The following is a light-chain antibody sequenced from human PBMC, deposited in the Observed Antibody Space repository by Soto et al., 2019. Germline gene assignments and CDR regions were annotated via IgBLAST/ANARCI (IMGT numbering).Light chain of an antibody. J-gene: IGKJ1*01. V-gene: IGKV1-9*01. CDR3: QQLKSSPLT. Sequence: DIQLTQSPSFLSASGGDRVTITCRASQGISSALAWYQQKPGKAPKLLIYAASTLQTGVPSRFSGSTSGTEFTLTTSSLQPEAFATYYCQQLKSSPLTFGQGTKVEIK. CDR2: AAS. CDR1: QGISSA.